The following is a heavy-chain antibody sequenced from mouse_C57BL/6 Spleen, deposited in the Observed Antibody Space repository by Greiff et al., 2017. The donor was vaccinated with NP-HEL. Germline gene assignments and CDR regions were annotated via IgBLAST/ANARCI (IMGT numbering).Heavy chain of an antibody. D-gene: IGHD1-1*01. J-gene: IGHJ1*03. CDR2: INPNYGTT. CDR3: ARNFYYYGSSPWYFDV. V-gene: IGHV1-39*01. Sequence: EVKLVESGPELVKPGASVKISCKASGYSFTDYNMNWVKQSNGKSLEWIGVINPNYGTTSYNQKFKGKATLTVDQSSSTAYMQLNSLTSEDSAVYYCARNFYYYGSSPWYFDVWGTGTTVTVSS. CDR1: GYSFTDYN.